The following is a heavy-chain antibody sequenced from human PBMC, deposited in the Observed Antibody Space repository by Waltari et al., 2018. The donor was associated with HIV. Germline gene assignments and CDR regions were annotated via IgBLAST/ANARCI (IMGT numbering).Heavy chain of an antibody. D-gene: IGHD3-22*01. J-gene: IGHJ4*02. CDR3: ARDAYYDRSGYDY. CDR2: NHHSEST. V-gene: IGHV4-38-2*02. CDR1: SSGYY. Sequence: SSGYYWGWIRKPPGKGLEWIGSNHHSESTYYTPYLKSRVIIAVDTSKNQISLCLRSVTAADTAVYYCARDAYYDRSGYDYWGQGTLVTVSS.